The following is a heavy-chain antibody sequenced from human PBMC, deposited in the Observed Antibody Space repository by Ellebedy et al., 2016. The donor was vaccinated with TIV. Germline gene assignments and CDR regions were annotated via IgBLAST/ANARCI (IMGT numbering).Heavy chain of an antibody. CDR2: TRNKANSYTT. CDR1: GFTFSDHY. CDR3: VSPAGSSGYWEAFDI. Sequence: GESLKISCEASGFTFSDHYMDWVRQAPGKGLEWVGRTRNKANSYTTEYAASVKGRFTISRDDSKNSLYLQMNSLKTEDTAVYYCVSPAGSSGYWEAFDIWGQGTMVTVSS. J-gene: IGHJ3*02. D-gene: IGHD3-22*01. V-gene: IGHV3-72*01.